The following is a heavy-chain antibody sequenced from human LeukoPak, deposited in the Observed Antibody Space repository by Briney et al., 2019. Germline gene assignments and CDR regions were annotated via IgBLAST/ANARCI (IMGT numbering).Heavy chain of an antibody. CDR2: INPSGGST. Sequence: ASVKVSCKASGYTFTSYYMHWVRQAPGQGLEWTGIINPSGGSTSYAQKFQGRVTMTRDTSTSTVYMELSSLRSEDTAVYYCARGTYGSSAYYGTLNYWGQGTLVTVSS. CDR1: GYTFTSYY. J-gene: IGHJ4*02. V-gene: IGHV1-46*01. CDR3: ARGTYGSSAYYGTLNY. D-gene: IGHD3-22*01.